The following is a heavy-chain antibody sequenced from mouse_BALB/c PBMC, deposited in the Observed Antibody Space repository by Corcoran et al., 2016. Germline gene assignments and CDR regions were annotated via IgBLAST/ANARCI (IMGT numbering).Heavy chain of an antibody. V-gene: IGHV9-1*02. D-gene: IGHD1-1*01. Sequence: QIQLVQSGPELKKPGETVKISCKASGYTFTNYGMNWVKQAPGEGLKWMGWINTYTGEPTYADDFKGRFAFSLETSASSAYLQIISLKNEDMATYFCARESYGHDYWGQGTTLTVSS. J-gene: IGHJ2*01. CDR3: ARESYGHDY. CDR1: GYTFTNYG. CDR2: INTYTGEP.